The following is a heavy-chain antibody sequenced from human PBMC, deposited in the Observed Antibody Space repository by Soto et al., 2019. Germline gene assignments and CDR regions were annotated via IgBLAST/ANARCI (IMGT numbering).Heavy chain of an antibody. CDR3: ARDLTVPAAMRGTRYYYYYYMDV. CDR1: GGSFSGYY. Sequence: SETLSLTCAVYGGSFSGYYWSWIRQPPGKGLEWIGEINHSGSTNYNPSLKSRVTISIDTSKNQFSLKLSSVTAADTAVYYCARDLTVPAAMRGTRYYYYYYMDVWGKGTTVTAP. J-gene: IGHJ6*03. V-gene: IGHV4-34*01. CDR2: INHSGST. D-gene: IGHD2-2*01.